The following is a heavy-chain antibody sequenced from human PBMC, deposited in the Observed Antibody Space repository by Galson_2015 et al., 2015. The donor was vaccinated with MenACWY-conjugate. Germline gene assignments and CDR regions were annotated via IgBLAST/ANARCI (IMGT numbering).Heavy chain of an antibody. CDR1: GFSLRTSGLC. CDR2: IDWDGGK. Sequence: PALVNPAQPLALPCTFSGFSLRTSGLCVGWIRQPPGKALEWLALIDWDGGKYYSTSLKTRLTISKDTSKNQEVLTMTNMDPVDTATYYCARINSRYCSGSPYAFDIWGQGTMVTVSS. J-gene: IGHJ3*02. V-gene: IGHV2-70*01. CDR3: ARINSRYCSGSPYAFDI. D-gene: IGHD3-10*02.